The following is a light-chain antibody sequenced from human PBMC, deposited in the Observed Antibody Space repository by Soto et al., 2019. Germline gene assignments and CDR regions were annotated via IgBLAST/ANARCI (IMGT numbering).Light chain of an antibody. CDR1: QNVRFY. J-gene: IGKJ1*01. CDR3: QQRTNWSWT. V-gene: IGKV3-11*01. CDR2: DAS. Sequence: EIVLTQSPATLSLSPGERATLSCRASQNVRFYLAWYQQKPGQTPRLLIYDASKRASGIPARFSGSASGTDFTLTISSLEPEDCAVYYCQQRTNWSWTFGRGTKVEV.